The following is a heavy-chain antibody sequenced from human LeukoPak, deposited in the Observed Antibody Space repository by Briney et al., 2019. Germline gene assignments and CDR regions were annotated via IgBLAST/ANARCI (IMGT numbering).Heavy chain of an antibody. CDR2: ISSSGSTI. CDR3: ARFRSGTTYSTQSKLLSNWFDP. J-gene: IGHJ5*02. Sequence: PGGSLRLSCAASGFTFSDYYMSWIRQAPGKGLDWVSYISSSGSTIYYADSVKGRFTISRDNAKNSLYLQMNSLRAVDTAVYYCARFRSGTTYSTQSKLLSNWFDPWGQGTLVTVSS. D-gene: IGHD1-1*01. V-gene: IGHV3-11*01. CDR1: GFTFSDYY.